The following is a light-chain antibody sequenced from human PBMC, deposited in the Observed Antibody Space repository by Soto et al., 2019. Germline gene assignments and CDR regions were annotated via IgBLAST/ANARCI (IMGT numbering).Light chain of an antibody. CDR2: GAS. V-gene: IGKV3-20*01. J-gene: IGKJ4*01. Sequence: EIVLTQSPGTLSLSPGERATLSCRASQSVYKNYLAWYQQKPGQAPRLLINGASSRATGIPDRFSGSGSETDFTLTISRLEPEDFAVYFCQQYGSSPPTVGGGTKVAIK. CDR1: QSVYKNY. CDR3: QQYGSSPPT.